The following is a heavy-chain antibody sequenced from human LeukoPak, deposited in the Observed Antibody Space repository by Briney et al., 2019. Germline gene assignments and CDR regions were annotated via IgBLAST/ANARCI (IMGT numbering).Heavy chain of an antibody. CDR2: IYSGGST. Sequence: GGSLRLSCAASGYTVSSNYMSWVRQAPGKGLEWVSVIYSGGSTYYADSVKGRFTISRDNSKNTLYLQMNSLRAEDTAVYYCARAPGRQRLAFDYWGQGTLVTVSS. CDR1: GYTVSSNY. J-gene: IGHJ4*02. V-gene: IGHV3-66*01. CDR3: ARAPGRQRLAFDY. D-gene: IGHD6-19*01.